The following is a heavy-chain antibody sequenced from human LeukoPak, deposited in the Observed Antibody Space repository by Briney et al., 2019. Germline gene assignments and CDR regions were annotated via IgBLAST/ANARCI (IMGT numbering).Heavy chain of an antibody. J-gene: IGHJ4*02. CDR2: INREGASI. V-gene: IGHV3-74*01. Sequence: PGGPQRLSCTASGHPLSTYRMFWPRNATGKGLVGVSQINREGASITCGRPAKGRFTASRDNAKNALHLQMNSLRVDDTAVYYCARGTAITAGIDFWGQGTLVTVSS. D-gene: IGHD6-19*01. CDR3: ARGTAITAGIDF. CDR1: GHPLSTYR.